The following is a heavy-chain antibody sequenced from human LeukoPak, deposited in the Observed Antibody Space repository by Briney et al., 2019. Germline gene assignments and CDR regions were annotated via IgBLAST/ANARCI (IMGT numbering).Heavy chain of an antibody. CDR2: INPNSGGT. Sequence: GASVKVSCKASGYTFTGYYMHWVRQAPGQGLEWMGWINPNSGGTNYAQKFEGWVTMTRDTSISTAYMELSRLRSDDTAVYYCARVPTLRRYSSGYYFDYWGQGTLVTVSS. J-gene: IGHJ4*02. CDR3: ARVPTLRRYSSGYYFDY. V-gene: IGHV1-2*04. CDR1: GYTFTGYY. D-gene: IGHD6-19*01.